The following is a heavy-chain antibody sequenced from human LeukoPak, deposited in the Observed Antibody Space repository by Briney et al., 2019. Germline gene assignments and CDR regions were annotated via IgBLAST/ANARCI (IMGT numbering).Heavy chain of an antibody. CDR1: GFTFSSYA. CDR2: ISYDGSNK. D-gene: IGHD4-17*01. J-gene: IGHJ4*02. Sequence: AGGSLRLSCAASGFTFSSYAMHWVRQAPGKGLEWVAVISYDGSNKYYADSVKGRFTISRDNSKNTLYLQMNSLRAEDTAVYYCAREEDYGDYYYWGQGTLVTVSS. CDR3: AREEDYGDYYY. V-gene: IGHV3-30-3*01.